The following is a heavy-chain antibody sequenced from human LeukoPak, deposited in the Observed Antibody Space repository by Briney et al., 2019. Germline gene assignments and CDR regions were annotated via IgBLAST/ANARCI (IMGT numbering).Heavy chain of an antibody. CDR2: IREDGTEK. J-gene: IGHJ4*02. CDR1: GFTFRGAW. CDR3: ARHVGISF. Sequence: PGGSLRLSCTASGFTFRGAWMTWVRQAPGKGLEWVANIREDGTEKNYVDSVKGRFTISRDNAQNSLFLQMSNLRDADTAIYYCARHVGISFWGQGTLVTVSS. V-gene: IGHV3-7*01. D-gene: IGHD7-27*01.